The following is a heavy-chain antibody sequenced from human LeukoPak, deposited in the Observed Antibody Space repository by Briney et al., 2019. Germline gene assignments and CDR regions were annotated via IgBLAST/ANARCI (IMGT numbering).Heavy chain of an antibody. J-gene: IGHJ4*02. D-gene: IGHD3-10*01. CDR3: ARDAYGSGSYSE. CDR1: GGSISSYY. V-gene: IGHV4-59*01. Sequence: SETLSLTCTVSGGSISSYYWSWIRQPPGKGLEWIGYIYYSGSTNYNPSLKSRVTISVDTSKNQFSLKLSSVTAADTAVYYCARDAYGSGSYSEWGQGTLVTVSS. CDR2: IYYSGST.